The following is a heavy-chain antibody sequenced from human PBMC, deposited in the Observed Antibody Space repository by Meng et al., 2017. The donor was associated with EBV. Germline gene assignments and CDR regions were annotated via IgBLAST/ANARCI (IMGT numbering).Heavy chain of an antibody. D-gene: IGHD3-10*01. CDR2: LIPMSDAP. CDR3: ASESGRGFTPDY. Sequence: QVQLVQSGGEVRKPRSSVKVSCKTSGGTFRSDAISWVRQAPGQGLEWMGGLIPMSDAPHYAQKFQGRVTITADESTSTHYMDLSGLRSEDTAVYYCASESGRGFTPDYWGQGTLVTVFS. V-gene: IGHV1-69*01. J-gene: IGHJ4*02. CDR1: GGTFRSDA.